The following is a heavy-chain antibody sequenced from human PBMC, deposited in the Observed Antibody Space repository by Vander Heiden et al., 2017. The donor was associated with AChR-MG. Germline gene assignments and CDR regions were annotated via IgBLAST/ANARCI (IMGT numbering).Heavy chain of an antibody. CDR3: AREERGPWDWFDP. CDR2: IIPICGTA. CDR1: GGTFSSYA. D-gene: IGHD3-16*01. J-gene: IGHJ5*02. Sequence: QVQLVQSGAEVKKPGSSVKVSCQAPGGTFSSYAISWVRQAPGQGLEWMGGIIPICGTANYAQKFQGRDTITADKSTSTAYMELSSLRSEDTAVYYCAREERGPWDWFDPWGQGTLVTVSS. V-gene: IGHV1-69*06.